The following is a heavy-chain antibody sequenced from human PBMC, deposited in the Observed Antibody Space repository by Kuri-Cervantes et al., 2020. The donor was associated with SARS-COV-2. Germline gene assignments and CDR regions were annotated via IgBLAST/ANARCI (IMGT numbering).Heavy chain of an antibody. Sequence: GESLEISCVGSGFPFGSYAMHWVRQAPGRGQEWVAIIAYDGSNEYCADSVKGRFTISRDNTKSTLFLQMNRVRTEDTAVYYCARDPLTHFYGSGSYPHYWGQGVLVTVSS. CDR3: ARDPLTHFYGSGSYPHY. V-gene: IGHV3-30-3*01. CDR2: IAYDGSNE. J-gene: IGHJ4*02. CDR1: GFPFGSYA. D-gene: IGHD3-10*01.